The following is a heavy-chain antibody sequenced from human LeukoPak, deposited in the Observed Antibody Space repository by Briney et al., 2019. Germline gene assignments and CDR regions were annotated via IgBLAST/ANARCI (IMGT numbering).Heavy chain of an antibody. CDR1: GFTFSSYA. D-gene: IGHD2-21*02. CDR3: AKDPLAVTTRFDY. CDR2: ISGSGGST. J-gene: IGHJ4*02. V-gene: IGHV3-23*01. Sequence: GGSLRLSCAASGFTFSSYAMSWVRQAPGKGLEWVSAISGSGGSTYYADSVRGRFTISRDNSKNTLYLQMNSLRAEDTAVYYCAKDPLAVTTRFDYWGQGTLVTVSS.